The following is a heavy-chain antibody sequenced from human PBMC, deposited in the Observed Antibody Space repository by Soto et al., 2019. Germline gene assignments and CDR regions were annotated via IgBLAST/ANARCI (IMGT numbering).Heavy chain of an antibody. J-gene: IGHJ5*02. CDR2: IYYSGST. Sequence: ETLSLTCTVSGCSVSSGSYYWSWIRQPPGKGLEWIGYIYYSGSTNYNPSLKSRVTISVDTSKNQFSLKLSSVTAADTAVYYCARVLRYFDWLFTTARFDPWGQGTLVTVSS. CDR1: GCSVSSGSYY. V-gene: IGHV4-61*01. D-gene: IGHD3-9*01. CDR3: ARVLRYFDWLFTTARFDP.